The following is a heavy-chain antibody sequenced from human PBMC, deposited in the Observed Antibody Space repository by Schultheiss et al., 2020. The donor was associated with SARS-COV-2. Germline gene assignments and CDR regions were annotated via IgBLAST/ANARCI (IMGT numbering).Heavy chain of an antibody. V-gene: IGHV1-18*01. Sequence: ASVKVSCKASGYTFTSYGISWVRQAPGQGLEWMGWISAYNGNTNYAQKFQGRVTMTRDTSISTAYMELSRLRSDDTAVYYCARGPVVAVAGDYWGQGTLVTVSS. CDR2: ISAYNGNT. CDR1: GYTFTSYG. J-gene: IGHJ4*02. D-gene: IGHD6-19*01. CDR3: ARGPVVAVAGDY.